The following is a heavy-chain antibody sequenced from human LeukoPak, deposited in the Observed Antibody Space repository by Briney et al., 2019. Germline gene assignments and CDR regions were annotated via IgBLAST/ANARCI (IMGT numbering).Heavy chain of an antibody. D-gene: IGHD2-2*01. Sequence: PSETPSLTCSVSGDSISSGYYWGWIQQPPGKGLEWIGSIYHSGNSYYNPSLERRLTMSVDKSTNRFSLSLTSLSAADTAVYYCAKGRHCTSASCDLFDLWGQGTLVIVSS. CDR3: AKGRHCTSASCDLFDL. J-gene: IGHJ5*02. V-gene: IGHV4-38-2*02. CDR2: IYHSGNS. CDR1: GDSISSGYY.